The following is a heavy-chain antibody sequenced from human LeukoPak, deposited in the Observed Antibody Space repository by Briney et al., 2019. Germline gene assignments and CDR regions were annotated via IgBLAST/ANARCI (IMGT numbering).Heavy chain of an antibody. CDR1: GVTVSSNY. J-gene: IGHJ4*02. V-gene: IGHV3-53*01. Sequence: PGGSLRLSCAASGVTVSSNYMSWVRQAPGKGLEWVSVIYSGGSTYYADSVKGRFTISRDNSKNTLYLQMNSLRAEDTAVYYCARDYYGSGSYAYWGQGTLVTVSS. CDR3: ARDYYGSGSYAY. CDR2: IYSGGST. D-gene: IGHD3-10*01.